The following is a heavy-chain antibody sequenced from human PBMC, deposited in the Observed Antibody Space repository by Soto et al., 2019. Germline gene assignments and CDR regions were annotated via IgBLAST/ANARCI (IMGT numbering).Heavy chain of an antibody. Sequence: GGSLRLSCAASGFTFGNYAVNWVRQAPGKGLEWISSISDPGTSTYYANSVKGRFSMSRDNSKNTLFLQMNRLRADDTAVYFCAKSLVTPSDAFDLWGRGTLVTVSS. CDR1: GFTFGNYA. CDR2: ISDPGTST. CDR3: AKSLVTPSDAFDL. V-gene: IGHV3-23*01. D-gene: IGHD2-21*02. J-gene: IGHJ3*01.